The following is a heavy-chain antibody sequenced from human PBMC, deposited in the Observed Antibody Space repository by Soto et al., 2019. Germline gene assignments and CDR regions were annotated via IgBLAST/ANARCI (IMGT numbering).Heavy chain of an antibody. Sequence: GGPLILSCTASDFTFSSYTMNWFRQAPGKGLEWVSSIVSSGQSIYYADSVKGRFTISRDNANNSLFLEMSSLRAEDTALYFCNLWAWTVTTNYHYGVDAWGQGTTVTVSS. CDR3: NLWAWTVTTNYHYGVDA. CDR1: DFTFSSYT. CDR2: IVSSGQSI. D-gene: IGHD1-1*01. J-gene: IGHJ6*02. V-gene: IGHV3-21*01.